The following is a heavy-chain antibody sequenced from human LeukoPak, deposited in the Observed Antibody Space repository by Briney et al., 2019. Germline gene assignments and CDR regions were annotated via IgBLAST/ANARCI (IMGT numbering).Heavy chain of an antibody. CDR1: GGSISSGGYS. Sequence: PSETLSLTCAVSGGSISSGGYSWSWIRQPPGKGLEWIGYSYHSGSTYYNPSLKSRVTISVDRSKNQFSLKLSSVTAADTAVYYCARSGILVPPEYDYVWGSYRYTGALDYWGQGTLVTVSS. V-gene: IGHV4-30-2*01. CDR2: SYHSGST. D-gene: IGHD3-16*02. CDR3: ARSGILVPPEYDYVWGSYRYTGALDY. J-gene: IGHJ4*02.